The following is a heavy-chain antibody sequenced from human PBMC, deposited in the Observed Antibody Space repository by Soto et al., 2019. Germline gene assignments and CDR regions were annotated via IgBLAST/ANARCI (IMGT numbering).Heavy chain of an antibody. J-gene: IGHJ6*02. CDR1: GFTFSSYS. CDR3: ARDRIPTGMDV. Sequence: PGGSLRLSCAASGFTFSSYSMSWVRQAPGKGPEWVSVIYSGGSTYYADSVKGRFTISRDNSKNTLYLQMNSLRAEDTAVYYCARDRIPTGMDVWGQGTTVTVSS. V-gene: IGHV3-66*01. CDR2: IYSGGST.